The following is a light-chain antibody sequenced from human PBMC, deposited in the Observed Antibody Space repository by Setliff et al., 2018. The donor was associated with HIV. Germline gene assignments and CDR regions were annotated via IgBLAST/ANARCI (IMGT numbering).Light chain of an antibody. V-gene: IGLV2-14*01. CDR3: SSYTSSSMYV. CDR1: SSDVGGYNY. J-gene: IGLJ1*01. Sequence: QSALAQPASVSGSPGQSITISCTGTSSDVGGYNYVSWYQQHPGKAPKLMIYEVSNRPSGVSNRFSGSKSGNTASLTISGLQAEDEADYYCSSYTSSSMYVFGNGTKVTVL. CDR2: EVS.